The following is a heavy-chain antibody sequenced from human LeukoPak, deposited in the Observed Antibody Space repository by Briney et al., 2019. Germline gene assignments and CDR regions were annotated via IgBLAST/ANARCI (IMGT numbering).Heavy chain of an antibody. J-gene: IGHJ6*03. CDR1: GGTFSSYG. Sequence: SVKVSCKASGGTFSSYGFTWVRQAPGQGLEWMGGIIPIFGTPNYSQKFQGRVTITADESTSTAYMELSSLRSEDTAVYYCARDLTDHYYGRDYYYYMDVWGKGTTVTISS. V-gene: IGHV1-69*01. CDR2: IIPIFGTP. CDR3: ARDLTDHYYGRDYYYYMDV. D-gene: IGHD3-10*01.